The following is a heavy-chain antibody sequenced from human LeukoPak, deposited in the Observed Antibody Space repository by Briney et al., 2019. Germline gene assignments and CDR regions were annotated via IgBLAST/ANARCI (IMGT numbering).Heavy chain of an antibody. J-gene: IGHJ6*02. D-gene: IGHD3/OR15-3a*01. CDR3: VPLGGLGYYQYGMDV. CDR2: IGGSGGDT. V-gene: IGHV3-23*01. CDR1: GFTFSTYA. Sequence: GGSLRLSCVVSGFTFSTYAMSWVRQAPGKGLGWVSGIGGSGGDTFYADSVRGRFTVSRDNSKNTLFLQIDSLRTEDTAVYYCVPLGGLGYYQYGMDVWGRGTTVTVSS.